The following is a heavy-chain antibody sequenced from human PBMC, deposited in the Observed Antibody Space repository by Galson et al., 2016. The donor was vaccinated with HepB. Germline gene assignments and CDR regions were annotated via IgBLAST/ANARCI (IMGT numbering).Heavy chain of an antibody. CDR3: ASLRFKGFDL. D-gene: IGHD3-3*01. CDR2: ISGSGVNV. CDR1: GFTFSTYA. J-gene: IGHJ2*01. V-gene: IGHV3-23*01. Sequence: SPRLSCAPSGFTFSTYAMSWVRQAPGKGLAWVSAISGSGVNVHYADSVKGRFTISRDNSKNTLYLQMNSLRAEDTAVYYCASLRFKGFDLWGRGTLVTVAS.